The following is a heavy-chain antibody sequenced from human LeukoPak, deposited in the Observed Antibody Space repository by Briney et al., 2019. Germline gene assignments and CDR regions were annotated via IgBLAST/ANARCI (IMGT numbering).Heavy chain of an antibody. J-gene: IGHJ6*02. Sequence: KTSETLSLTCAVYGGSFSGYYWSWIRQPPGKGLEWIGEINHSGSTNYNPSLKSRVTISVDTSKNQFSLKLSSVTAADTAVYYCAREGGDDYARYYYYGMDVWGQGTTVTVSS. CDR3: AREGGDDYARYYYYGMDV. CDR2: INHSGST. V-gene: IGHV4-34*01. CDR1: GGSFSGYY. D-gene: IGHD4-17*01.